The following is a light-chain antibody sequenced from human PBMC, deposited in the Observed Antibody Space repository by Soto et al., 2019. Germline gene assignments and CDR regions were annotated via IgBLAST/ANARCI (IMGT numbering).Light chain of an antibody. CDR2: DAS. V-gene: IGKV3-11*01. J-gene: IGKJ1*01. CDR3: QTPSTWPPTWT. CDR1: GGVGSC. Sequence: EIVLTQSPATLSLSRGERATLSCRARGGVGSCLAWCQQEPGQAPRLLIYDASNRATGIPARFSGSGSGTDFPLTIRPLAPEHFAAYSCQTPSTWPPTWTFGQGTKVDIK.